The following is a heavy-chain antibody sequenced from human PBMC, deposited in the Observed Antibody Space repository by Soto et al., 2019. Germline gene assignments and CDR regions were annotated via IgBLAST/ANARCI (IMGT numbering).Heavy chain of an antibody. Sequence: PXXSLRLSCAASRFTFSSYAMSWVRQAPGKGREWLSTXGGTGXRQYYEDSGRXXLTVSREXXKKTVYLQLNGLRGGDPAVYYCAKGPDPGAFDIWGQGTMVTVSS. CDR2: XGGTGXRQ. V-gene: IGHV3-23*01. J-gene: IGHJ3*02. D-gene: IGHD3-10*01. CDR1: RFTFSSYA. CDR3: AKGPDPGAFDI.